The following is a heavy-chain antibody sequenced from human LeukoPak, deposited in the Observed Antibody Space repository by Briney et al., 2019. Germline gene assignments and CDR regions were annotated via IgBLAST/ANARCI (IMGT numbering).Heavy chain of an antibody. V-gene: IGHV3-15*01. J-gene: IGHJ4*02. D-gene: IGHD1-26*01. CDR3: NTGVVGGTRGY. Sequence: GRSLRLSCAASGLIFGNAWMSWVRQAPGKAPKWVGNVKRRDDGGTTNYGAPVKGRFRISRDDLKNRVVLEMNSLKTEDTAVYYCNTGVVGGTRGYWGQGTLVTGSS. CDR1: GLIFGNAW. CDR2: VKRRDDGGTT.